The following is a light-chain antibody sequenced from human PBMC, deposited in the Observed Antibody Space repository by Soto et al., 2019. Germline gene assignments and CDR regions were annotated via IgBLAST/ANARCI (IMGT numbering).Light chain of an antibody. Sequence: IQLTQSPSSLSASVGDRVTITCRASQGISSYLAWYQQKPGKAPKLLIYAASTLQSGVPSRFSGSGSGTDFTLTISNLQPDDFATYYCQQLNSYPLTFGGGTKVEIK. CDR2: AAS. CDR1: QGISSY. CDR3: QQLNSYPLT. J-gene: IGKJ4*01. V-gene: IGKV1-9*01.